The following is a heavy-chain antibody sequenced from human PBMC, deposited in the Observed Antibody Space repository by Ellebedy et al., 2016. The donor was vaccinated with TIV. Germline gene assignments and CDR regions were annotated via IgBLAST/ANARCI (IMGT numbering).Heavy chain of an antibody. CDR3: AKDAPGGNSVLFDH. D-gene: IGHD4-23*01. Sequence: GGSLRLXXAASEFPLRFTFSSYAMSWVRQAPGKGLEWVSSISGSGGSTYYADSVKGRFTISRDNSENTLYLQMNSLRAEDRALYYCAKDAPGGNSVLFDHWGQGTLVTVSS. CDR2: ISGSGGST. V-gene: IGHV3-23*01. CDR1: EFPLRFTFSSYA. J-gene: IGHJ4*02.